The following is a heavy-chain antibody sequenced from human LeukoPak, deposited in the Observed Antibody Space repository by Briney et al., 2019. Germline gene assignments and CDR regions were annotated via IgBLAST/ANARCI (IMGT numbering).Heavy chain of an antibody. CDR3: ARGRCSSTSCYPVYYYYYYGMDV. CDR1: GFTFSSYS. J-gene: IGHJ6*02. CDR2: ISSSSSYI. Sequence: GGSLRLSCAASGFTFSSYSMNWVRQAPGKGLEWVSSISSSSSYIYYADSVKGRFTISRDNAKNSLYLQMNSLRAEDTAVYYCARGRCSSTSCYPVYYYYYYGMDVWGQGTTVTDSS. D-gene: IGHD2-2*01. V-gene: IGHV3-21*01.